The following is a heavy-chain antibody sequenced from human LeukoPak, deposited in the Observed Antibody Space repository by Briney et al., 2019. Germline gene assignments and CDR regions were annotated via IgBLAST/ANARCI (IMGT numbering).Heavy chain of an antibody. CDR1: GFNVSSNY. CDR2: IYSGGST. CDR3: AREYEQH. J-gene: IGHJ1*01. Sequence: PGGSLRLSCADSGFNVSSNYMSWVRQASGKGLEGVSVIYSGGSTYYADSVKGRFTVSRDNSKNTLYLQMNSLRAEDTAVYYCAREYEQHWGQGTLVTVSS. D-gene: IGHD3-3*01. V-gene: IGHV3-53*01.